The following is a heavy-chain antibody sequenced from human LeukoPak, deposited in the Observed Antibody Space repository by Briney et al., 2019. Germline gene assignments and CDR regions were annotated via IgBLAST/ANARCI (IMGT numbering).Heavy chain of an antibody. J-gene: IGHJ4*02. CDR1: GGSISSTNYY. V-gene: IGHV4-39*07. D-gene: IGHD4-17*01. CDR2: FYTGGGP. Sequence: SETLSLTCTVSGGSISSTNYYWGWIRQPPGKGLEWIGRFYTGGGPNYNPSLKSRVTMSLDTSKNQFFLKLSSVTAADTAVYFCATGAGPFDYWGQGILVTVSS. CDR3: ATGAGPFDY.